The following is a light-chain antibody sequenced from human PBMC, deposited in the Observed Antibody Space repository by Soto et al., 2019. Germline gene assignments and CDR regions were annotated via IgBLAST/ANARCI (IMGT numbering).Light chain of an antibody. CDR1: SSDVGAYNY. CDR3: SSHSKLTPYV. V-gene: IGLV2-14*01. CDR2: DVT. J-gene: IGLJ1*01. Sequence: QSVLTQPASVSGSPGQSITISCTGTSSDVGAYNYVSWYQQHPGKAPKLMIYDVTNRPSGVSNRFSGSKSDNTASLTISGLQAEDEADYFCSSHSKLTPYVFGTGTKVPVL.